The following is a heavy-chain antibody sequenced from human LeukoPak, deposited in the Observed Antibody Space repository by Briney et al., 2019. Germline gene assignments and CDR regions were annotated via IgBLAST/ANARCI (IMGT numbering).Heavy chain of an antibody. CDR3: VRDSTVTTSDY. D-gene: IGHD4-17*01. V-gene: IGHV3-66*01. J-gene: IGHJ4*02. CDR1: GFTDSSNY. Sequence: QTGGSLRLSCAASGFTDSSNYMAWARQAPGKGLEGVSVIYSGGSTYYPDSVKGRFTISRDNSKNTLYLQMNSLRAEDTAVYYCVRDSTVTTSDYWGQGTLVTVSS. CDR2: IYSGGST.